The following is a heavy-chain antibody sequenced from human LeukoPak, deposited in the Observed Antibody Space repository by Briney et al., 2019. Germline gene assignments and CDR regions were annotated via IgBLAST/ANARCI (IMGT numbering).Heavy chain of an antibody. CDR3: FFTHGPGNYGDYGWYFDL. Sequence: GGSLRLSCTASGFTFSDYYMSWIRQAPGKGLEWISYITSSGTTKYYADSVRGRFTISRDNAKNSLYLQMNSLRAEDTAVYYCFFTHGPGNYGDYGWYFDLWGRGTLITVSS. D-gene: IGHD4-17*01. CDR1: GFTFSDYY. V-gene: IGHV3-11*04. CDR2: ITSSGTTK. J-gene: IGHJ2*01.